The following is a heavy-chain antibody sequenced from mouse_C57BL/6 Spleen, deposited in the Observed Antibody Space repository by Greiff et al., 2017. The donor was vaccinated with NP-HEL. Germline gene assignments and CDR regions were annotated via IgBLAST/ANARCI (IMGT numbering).Heavy chain of an antibody. J-gene: IGHJ1*03. CDR2: IYPGDGDT. Sequence: QVQLHQSGAELVKPGASVTISCKASGYAFSSYWMNWVKQRPGTGLEWIGQIYPGDGDTNYTGKFKGKATLTADKSSSTAYMQLSSLTSEDSAVYFCARRGYYGSSWYFDVWGTGTTVTVSS. D-gene: IGHD1-1*01. V-gene: IGHV1-80*01. CDR1: GYAFSSYW. CDR3: ARRGYYGSSWYFDV.